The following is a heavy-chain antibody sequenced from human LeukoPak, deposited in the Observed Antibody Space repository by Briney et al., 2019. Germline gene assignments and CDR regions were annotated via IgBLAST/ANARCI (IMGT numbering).Heavy chain of an antibody. J-gene: IGHJ6*03. V-gene: IGHV3-7*01. CDR1: KFPFSNYC. D-gene: IGHD3-10*01. CDR3: ARIRFGESYAPKSYYYYYMDV. CDR2: IKQDGSEK. Sequence: GSLLLSCAASKFPFSNYCMSWVRQAPGKGLEWVANIKQDGSEKYYVDSVKGRFTISRDNAKNSLYLQMNSLRAEDTAVYYCARIRFGESYAPKSYYYYYMDVWGKGTTVTISS.